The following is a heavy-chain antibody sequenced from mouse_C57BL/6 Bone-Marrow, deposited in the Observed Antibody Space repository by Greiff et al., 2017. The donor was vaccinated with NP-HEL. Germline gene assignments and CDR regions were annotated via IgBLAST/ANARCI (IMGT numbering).Heavy chain of an antibody. CDR2: ISDGGSYT. Sequence: EVQLVESGGGLVKPGGSLKLSCAASGFTFSSYAMSWVRQTPEKRLEWVATISDGGSYTYSPDNVTGRFTISRDNAKNNLYLQMSKLKSEDTAMYYWAREWEDYGSSYSWFAYWGQGTLVTVSA. V-gene: IGHV5-4*01. D-gene: IGHD1-1*01. J-gene: IGHJ3*01. CDR3: AREWEDYGSSYSWFAY. CDR1: GFTFSSYA.